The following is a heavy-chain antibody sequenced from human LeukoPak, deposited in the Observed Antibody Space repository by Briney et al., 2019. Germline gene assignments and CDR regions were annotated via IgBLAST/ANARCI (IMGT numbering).Heavy chain of an antibody. D-gene: IGHD4-23*01. Sequence: GGSLRLSCAVSGLTVSGNYMSWVRQAPGKGLEWVSLIYSGGTTYCADSVKGRFTISRDNSKNTLYLQMNSLRAEDTAVYYCARRAGGYSHPYDYWGQGILVTVSS. CDR2: IYSGGTT. CDR1: GLTVSGNY. V-gene: IGHV3-53*01. J-gene: IGHJ4*02. CDR3: ARRAGGYSHPYDY.